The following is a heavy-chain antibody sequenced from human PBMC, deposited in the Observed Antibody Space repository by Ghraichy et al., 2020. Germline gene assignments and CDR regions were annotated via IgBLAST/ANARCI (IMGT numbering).Heavy chain of an antibody. CDR3: AKEVDYYGSGAVDY. V-gene: IGHV3-21*01. CDR1: GFIFSNYD. J-gene: IGHJ4*02. D-gene: IGHD3-10*01. CDR2: ISSSSSYI. Sequence: GGSLRLSCAASGFIFSNYDMNWVRQAPGKGLEWVSSISSSSSYIYYADSVKGRFTISRDNAKNSLYLQMNSLRAEDTAVYYCAKEVDYYGSGAVDYWGQGTLVTVSS.